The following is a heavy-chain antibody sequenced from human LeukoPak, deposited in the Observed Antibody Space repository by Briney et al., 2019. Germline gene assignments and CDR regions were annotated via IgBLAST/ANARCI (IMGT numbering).Heavy chain of an antibody. Sequence: PGGSLRLSCAASGFTFSSYAMSWVRQAPGKGLEWVSSISGSGDSTHYADSVKGRFTISRDSSKNTLYLQMNSLRAEDTAVYYCANVPAKDLWNPYWPPDDAFDIWGQGTMVTVSS. J-gene: IGHJ3*02. CDR2: ISGSGDST. V-gene: IGHV3-23*01. CDR1: GFTFSSYA. D-gene: IGHD3-3*01. CDR3: ANVPAKDLWNPYWPPDDAFDI.